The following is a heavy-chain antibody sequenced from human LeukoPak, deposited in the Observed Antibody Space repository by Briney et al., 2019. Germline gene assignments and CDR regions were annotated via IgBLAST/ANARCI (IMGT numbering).Heavy chain of an antibody. CDR1: GFTFSSYA. CDR3: AKVRYVDY. J-gene: IGHJ4*02. CDR2: ISGSGGST. V-gene: IGHV3-23*01. D-gene: IGHD4-17*01. Sequence: GGSLRLSCAASGFTFSSYAVSWVRQAPGKGLEWVSGISGSGGSTCYADSVKGRFTISRDNSKNTLYLQMNSLRAEDTAVYYGAKVRYVDYWGQGTLVTVSS.